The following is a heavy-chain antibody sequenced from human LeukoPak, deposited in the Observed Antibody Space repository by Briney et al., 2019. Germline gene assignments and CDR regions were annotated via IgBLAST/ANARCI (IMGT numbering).Heavy chain of an antibody. J-gene: IGHJ4*02. Sequence: ASVKVSCKASGYTFTSYYIHWVRQAPGQGLEWMGIINPSGGSTSYAQNFQGRVTMTRDTSTSTVYMELSSLGSEDTAVYYCARPGQLALDYWGQGTLVTVSA. CDR1: GYTFTSYY. CDR3: ARPGQLALDY. CDR2: INPSGGST. V-gene: IGHV1-46*01. D-gene: IGHD2-2*01.